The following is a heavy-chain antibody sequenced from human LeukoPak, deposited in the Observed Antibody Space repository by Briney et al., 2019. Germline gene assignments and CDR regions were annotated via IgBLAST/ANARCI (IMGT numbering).Heavy chain of an antibody. V-gene: IGHV4-38-2*02. J-gene: IGHJ4*02. CDR1: GYSISSGYY. D-gene: IGHD1-26*01. CDR2: IYHSGST. Sequence: PSETLSLTCTVSGYSISSGYYWGWIRQPPGKGLEWIGSIYHSGSTYYNPSLKSRVTISVDTSKNQFSLKPSSVTAADTAVYYCARDSAVGAPPYWGQGTLVTVSS. CDR3: ARDSAVGAPPY.